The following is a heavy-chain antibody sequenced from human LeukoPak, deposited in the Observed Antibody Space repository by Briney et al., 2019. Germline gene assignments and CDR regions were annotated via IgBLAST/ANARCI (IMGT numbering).Heavy chain of an antibody. J-gene: IGHJ4*02. Sequence: GGSLRLSCAASGFTLPGHTMTWLRQAPGKGLESVSIIGGRDDRTYYADFVKGRFTISRDNSKNILYLQMNNLRAEDTAVYYCAKDPNPLYDLWSGYKWGQGTLVTVSS. V-gene: IGHV3-23*01. D-gene: IGHD3-3*01. CDR1: GFTLPGHT. CDR3: AKDPNPLYDLWSGYK. CDR2: IGGRDDRT.